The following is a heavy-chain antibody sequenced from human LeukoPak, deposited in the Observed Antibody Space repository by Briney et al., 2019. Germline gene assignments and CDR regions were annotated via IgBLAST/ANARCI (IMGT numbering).Heavy chain of an antibody. J-gene: IGHJ4*02. D-gene: IGHD2-15*01. CDR2: IKSKTDGGTT. CDR1: GFTFSNAW. CDR3: TTDRGIVVVVAATYKDY. V-gene: IGHV3-15*01. Sequence: GGSLRLSCAASGFTFSNAWMSWVGQAPGKGLEWVGRIKSKTDGGTTDYAAPVKGRFTISRDDSKNTLYLQMNSLKTEDTAVYYCTTDRGIVVVVAATYKDYWGQGTLVAVSS.